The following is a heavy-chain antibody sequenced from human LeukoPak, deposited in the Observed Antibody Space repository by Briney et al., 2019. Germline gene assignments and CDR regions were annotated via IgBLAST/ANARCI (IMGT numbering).Heavy chain of an antibody. J-gene: IGHJ4*02. Sequence: ASVKVSCKASGYTFTSYGISWVRQAPGQGLEWMGWISAYNGNTNYAQKLQGRVTMTTDTSTSTAYMEPRSLRSDDTAVYYCARGHYDILTGYYLLLDYWGQGTLVTVSS. V-gene: IGHV1-18*01. D-gene: IGHD3-9*01. CDR3: ARGHYDILTGYYLLLDY. CDR1: GYTFTSYG. CDR2: ISAYNGNT.